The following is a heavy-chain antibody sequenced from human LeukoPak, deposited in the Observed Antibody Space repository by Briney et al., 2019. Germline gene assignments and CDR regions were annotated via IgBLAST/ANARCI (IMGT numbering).Heavy chain of an antibody. CDR3: ARGYYSSSHFDS. V-gene: IGHV3-74*01. J-gene: IGHJ4*02. CDR2: INSDGSTT. CDR1: GFTFSSYW. Sequence: TGGSLRLSCAASGFTFSSYWMHWVRHAPGKGLVWVSRINSDGSTTNYADSVKGRFTISRDNAENTLYMRMNSLRPEDTAVYYCARGYYSSSHFDSWGQGTLVTVSS. D-gene: IGHD6-13*01.